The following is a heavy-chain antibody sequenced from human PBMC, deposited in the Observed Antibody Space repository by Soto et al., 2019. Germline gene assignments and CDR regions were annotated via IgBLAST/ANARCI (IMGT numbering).Heavy chain of an antibody. D-gene: IGHD6-13*01. CDR2: ISNSGGIK. CDR1: GFSFSSYV. Sequence: PGGSLRLSCGGSGFSFSSYVMTWVRQVPGKGLEWVSSISNSGGIKYYGDSVKDRFTVSRDNSKNTLFLQMHNLRAEDTAVYYCAKDVRSSSWQPTYYFDYWGQGTLVTVSS. J-gene: IGHJ4*02. CDR3: AKDVRSSSWQPTYYFDY. V-gene: IGHV3-23*01.